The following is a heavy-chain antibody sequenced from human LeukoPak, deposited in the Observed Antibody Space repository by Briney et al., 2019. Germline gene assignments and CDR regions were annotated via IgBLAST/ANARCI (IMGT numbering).Heavy chain of an antibody. Sequence: ASVKVSCKASGYTFTSYYMHWVRQAPGQGPEWMGIINPSGGSTSYAQKFQGRVTMTRDTSTSTVYMELRSLRSDDTAVYYCARWSSSWYKGAFDIWGQGTMVTVSS. D-gene: IGHD6-13*01. V-gene: IGHV1-46*01. CDR1: GYTFTSYY. CDR2: INPSGGST. CDR3: ARWSSSWYKGAFDI. J-gene: IGHJ3*02.